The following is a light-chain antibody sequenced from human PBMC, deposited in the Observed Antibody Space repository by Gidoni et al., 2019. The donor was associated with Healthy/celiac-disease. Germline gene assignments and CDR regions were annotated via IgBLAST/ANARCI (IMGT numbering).Light chain of an antibody. CDR2: GAF. CDR1: QSVSSSY. J-gene: IGKJ4*01. Sequence: DIVLTQSPGTLSLSPGERATLTCRASQSVSSSYLAWYQQKPGQAPRLLIYGAFSRATGIPDFTLTISRLEPEDFAVYYCQQYGSSPLTFGGGTKVEIK. V-gene: IGKV3-20*01. CDR3: QQYGSSPLT.